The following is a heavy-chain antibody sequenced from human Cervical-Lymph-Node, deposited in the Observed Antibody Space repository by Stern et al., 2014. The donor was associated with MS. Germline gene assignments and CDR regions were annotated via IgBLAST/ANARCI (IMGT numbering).Heavy chain of an antibody. CDR2: ISYDGRNR. CDR1: GFTFSEYT. CDR3: ARSGSYFSPFDY. V-gene: IGHV3-30*04. Sequence: VQLVQSGGGVVQPGRSLRLSCAASGFTFSEYTMHWVRQAPGKWPEWGALISYDGRNRYYADSVKGRFTISRDKSKNTLYLQMNTLKTEDTAVFYCARSGSYFSPFDYGGQGTLVTVSA. J-gene: IGHJ4*02. D-gene: IGHD1-26*01.